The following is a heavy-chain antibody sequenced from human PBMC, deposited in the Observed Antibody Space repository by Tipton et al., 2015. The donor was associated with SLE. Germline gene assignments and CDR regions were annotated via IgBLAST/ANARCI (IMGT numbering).Heavy chain of an antibody. CDR2: IRYDGSKK. V-gene: IGHV3-30*02. D-gene: IGHD3-10*01. CDR1: GFTFSSYS. J-gene: IGHJ6*02. CDR3: AKDYYYGSGNYPMLADV. Sequence: QLVQSGGGLVQPGGSLRLSCAASGFTFSSYSMNWVRQAPGKGLEWVAFIRYDGSKKYSADSVKGRFTISRDNSKNTLYLQMNSLRAEDTAVYYCAKDYYYGSGNYPMLADVWGQGTTVTVSS.